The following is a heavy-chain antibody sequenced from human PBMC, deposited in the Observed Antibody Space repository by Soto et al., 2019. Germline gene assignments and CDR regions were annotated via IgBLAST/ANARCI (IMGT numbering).Heavy chain of an antibody. CDR1: GYTFTSYA. J-gene: IGHJ4*02. CDR3: ARAYYDFWSGYYKGGYYFDY. V-gene: IGHV1-3*01. D-gene: IGHD3-3*01. CDR2: INAGNGNT. Sequence: QVQLVQSGAEVKKPGASVKVSCKASGYTFTSYAMHWVRQAPGQRLEWMGWINAGNGNTKYSQKFQGIVTITRDTSASTAYMELSSLRSEDTAVYYCARAYYDFWSGYYKGGYYFDYWGQGTLVTVSS.